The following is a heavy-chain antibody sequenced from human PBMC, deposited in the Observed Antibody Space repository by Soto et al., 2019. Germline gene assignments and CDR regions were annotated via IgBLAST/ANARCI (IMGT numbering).Heavy chain of an antibody. CDR2: IWYDGSNK. CDR3: ARAHIAATDY. J-gene: IGHJ4*02. D-gene: IGHD6-6*01. V-gene: IGHV3-33*01. CDR1: GFTFSSYG. Sequence: QVQLVESGGGVVQPGRSLRLSCAASGFTFSSYGMHWVRQAPGKGLEWVAVIWYDGSNKYYADSVKGRFTISRDNSKNALYLQMNSRRAEDTAVYYGARAHIAATDYWGQGTLVTVSS.